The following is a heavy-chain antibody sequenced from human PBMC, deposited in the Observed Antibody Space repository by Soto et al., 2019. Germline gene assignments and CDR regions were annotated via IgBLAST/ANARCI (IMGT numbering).Heavy chain of an antibody. Sequence: PGESLKISCKGSGYSFAGYCITWVRQKPGKGLEWMGRIDPSDSQTYYSPSFRGHVTISATKSITTVFLQWSSLRASDTAMYYCARQIYDSDTGPNFQYSFDSWGQGTPVTVSS. CDR3: ARQIYDSDTGPNFQYSFDS. CDR1: GYSFAGYC. D-gene: IGHD3-22*01. J-gene: IGHJ4*02. CDR2: IDPSDSQT. V-gene: IGHV5-10-1*01.